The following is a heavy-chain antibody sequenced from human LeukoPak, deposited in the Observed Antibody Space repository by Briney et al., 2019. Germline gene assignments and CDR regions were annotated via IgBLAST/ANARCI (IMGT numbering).Heavy chain of an antibody. D-gene: IGHD3-22*01. V-gene: IGHV4-59*01. Sequence: LRLSCAASGFTFDDYAMHWIRQPPGKGLEWIGYIYYSGSTNYNPSLKSRVTISVDTSKNQFSLKLSSVTAADTAVYYCARSPMTKSYYFDYWGQGTLVTVSS. CDR3: ARSPMTKSYYFDY. CDR1: GFTFDDYA. CDR2: IYYSGST. J-gene: IGHJ4*02.